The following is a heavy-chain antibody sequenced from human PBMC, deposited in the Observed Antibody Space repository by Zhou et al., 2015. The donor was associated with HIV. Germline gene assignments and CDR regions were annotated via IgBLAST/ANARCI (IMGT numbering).Heavy chain of an antibody. Sequence: QVQLVQSGAEVKKPGSSVKVSCKASGGTFSSYAISWVRQAPGQGLEWMGGIIPIFGTANYAQKFQGRVTITADESTSTAYMELSSLRSEDTAVYYCAREGAADRFANGGYFDYWGQGTLVTVSS. CDR3: AREGAADRFANGGYFDY. CDR2: IIPIFGTA. J-gene: IGHJ4*02. CDR1: GGTFSSYA. D-gene: IGHD4-23*01. V-gene: IGHV1-69*01.